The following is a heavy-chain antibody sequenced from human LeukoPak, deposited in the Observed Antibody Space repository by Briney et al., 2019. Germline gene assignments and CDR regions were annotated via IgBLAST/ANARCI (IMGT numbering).Heavy chain of an antibody. J-gene: IGHJ6*02. CDR1: GGSISSYY. CDR2: IYTSGST. V-gene: IGHV4-4*07. D-gene: IGHD2-2*01. Sequence: SETLSLTCTVSGGSISSYYWSWIRQPAGRGLEWIGRIYTSGSTNYNPSLKSRVTMSVDTSKNQFSLKLSSVTAADTAVYYCARDNDYCSSTSCYGGYCYGMDVWGQGTTVTVSS. CDR3: ARDNDYCSSTSCYGGYCYGMDV.